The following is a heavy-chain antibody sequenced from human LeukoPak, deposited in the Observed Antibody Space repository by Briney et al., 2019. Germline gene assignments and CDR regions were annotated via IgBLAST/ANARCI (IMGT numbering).Heavy chain of an antibody. J-gene: IGHJ4*02. Sequence: ASVKVSCKASGYTFTSYTMNWVRQAPGQGLEWMGWINTNTGNPTYAQGFTGRFVFSLDTSVSTAYLLISSLKAEDTAVYYCPRAYQPLGGLSLPDYWGQGTLVTVSS. CDR1: GYTFTSYT. CDR2: INTNTGNP. CDR3: PRAYQPLGGLSLPDY. D-gene: IGHD3-16*02. V-gene: IGHV7-4-1*02.